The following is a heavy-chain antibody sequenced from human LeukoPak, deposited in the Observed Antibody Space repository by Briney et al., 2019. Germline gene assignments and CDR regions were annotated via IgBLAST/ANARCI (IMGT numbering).Heavy chain of an antibody. CDR1: GYTLTELS. V-gene: IGHV1-24*01. Sequence: ASVKVSCKVSGYTLTELSMHWVRQAPGKGLEWMGGFDPEDGETIYAQKFQGRVTMTEDTSTDTACMELSSLRSEDTAVYYCAKLWFGEFPSYYFDYWGQGTLVTVSS. CDR2: FDPEDGET. J-gene: IGHJ4*02. D-gene: IGHD3-10*01. CDR3: AKLWFGEFPSYYFDY.